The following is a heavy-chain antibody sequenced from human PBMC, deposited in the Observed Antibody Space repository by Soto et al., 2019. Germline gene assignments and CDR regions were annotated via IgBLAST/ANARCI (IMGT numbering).Heavy chain of an antibody. J-gene: IGHJ4*02. D-gene: IGHD4-17*01. Sequence: EVQLVESGGGLVQPGRSLRLSCAASGFTFDDYDMHWVRQAPGKGLEWVSGISWNSGSIGYADSVKGRFTISRDNAKNSLYLPMNSLRAEDTALYYCGEGRGHPTPGRLGYYLDYWGQGTLVTVSS. V-gene: IGHV3-9*01. CDR3: GEGRGHPTPGRLGYYLDY. CDR2: ISWNSGSI. CDR1: GFTFDDYD.